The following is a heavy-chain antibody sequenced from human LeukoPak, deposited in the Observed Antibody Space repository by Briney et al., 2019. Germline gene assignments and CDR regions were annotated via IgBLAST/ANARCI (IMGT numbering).Heavy chain of an antibody. Sequence: GRSLRLSCAASGFPFSASAMTWVRQAPGKGLEWVSHILSSGTTFYADSVRGRFTISRDNSKNTLYLLMTSLRADDTAVYYCATVEYDYGDPVGWFDPWGQGTLVTVSS. CDR2: ILSSGTT. D-gene: IGHD4-17*01. CDR3: ATVEYDYGDPVGWFDP. CDR1: GFPFSASA. J-gene: IGHJ5*02. V-gene: IGHV3-23*01.